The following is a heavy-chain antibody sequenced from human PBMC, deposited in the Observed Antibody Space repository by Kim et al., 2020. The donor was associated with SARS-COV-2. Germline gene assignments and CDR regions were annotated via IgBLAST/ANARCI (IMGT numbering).Heavy chain of an antibody. V-gene: IGHV4-34*01. CDR1: GGSFSGYY. CDR3: ARRPGYIGYARRGYYYYGMDV. CDR2: INHSGST. Sequence: SETLSLTCAVYGGSFSGYYWSWIRQPPGKGLEWIGEINHSGSTNYNPSLKSRVTISVDTSKNQFSLKLSSVTAADTAVYYCARRPGYIGYARRGYYYYGMDVWGQGTTVTVSS. J-gene: IGHJ6*02. D-gene: IGHD5-12*01.